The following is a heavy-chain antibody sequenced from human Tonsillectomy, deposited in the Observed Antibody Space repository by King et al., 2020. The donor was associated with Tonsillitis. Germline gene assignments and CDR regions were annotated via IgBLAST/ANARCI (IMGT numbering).Heavy chain of an antibody. CDR3: ARVSCVAYCSRNGSAYYYGMDI. V-gene: IGHV3-74*01. CDR1: GFTFSSYW. D-gene: IGHD2-21*02. J-gene: IGHJ6*02. CDR2: INSDGSST. Sequence: VQLVESGGGLVQPGGSLRLSCAASGFTFSSYWMHWVRQAPGKGLVWVSRINSDGSSTSYADSVKGRFIISRDNAKNTLYLQMKSLRAEDTAVYYCARVSCVAYCSRNGSAYYYGMDIWGQGTTVTVSS.